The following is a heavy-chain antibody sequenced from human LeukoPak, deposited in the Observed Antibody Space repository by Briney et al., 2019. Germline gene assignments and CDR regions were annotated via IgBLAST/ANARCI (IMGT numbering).Heavy chain of an antibody. Sequence: GGSLRLSCAASGFTFSSYAMSWVRQAPGKGLEWVSAISGSGGSTYYADSVKGRFTISRDNSKNTLYLQMNSLRAEDTAVYYCAKSPLITMVRGVIITDQYYFDYWGQGTLVTVSS. CDR2: ISGSGGST. CDR3: AKSPLITMVRGVIITDQYYFDY. D-gene: IGHD3-10*01. J-gene: IGHJ4*02. CDR1: GFTFSSYA. V-gene: IGHV3-23*01.